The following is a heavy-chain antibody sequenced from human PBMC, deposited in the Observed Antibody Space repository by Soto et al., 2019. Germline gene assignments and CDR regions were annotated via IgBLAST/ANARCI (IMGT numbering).Heavy chain of an antibody. J-gene: IGHJ4*02. Sequence: EVQLVESGGGLVQPGGSLRLSCAASGFTVSSNYMSWVRQAPGKGLEWVSVIYSGGSTYYADSVKGRFTISRDNSKNTLYLQKNSLRAEETAVYYRGRAPNGGVAARGGLWGQGNLVTVSS. CDR2: IYSGGST. CDR1: GFTVSSNY. D-gene: IGHD2-15*01. V-gene: IGHV3-66*01. CDR3: GRAPNGGVAARGGL.